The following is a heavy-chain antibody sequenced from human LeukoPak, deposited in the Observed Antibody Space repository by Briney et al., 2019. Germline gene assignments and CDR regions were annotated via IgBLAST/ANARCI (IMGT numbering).Heavy chain of an antibody. D-gene: IGHD1-26*01. CDR3: ATPREGEIIVGATLADAFDI. CDR2: ISSSSSYI. J-gene: IGHJ3*02. V-gene: IGHV3-21*01. Sequence: GGSLRLSCAASGFTFSSYSMNWVRQAPGKGLEWVSSISSSSSYIYYADSVKGRFTISRDNAKNSLYLQMNSLRAEDTAVYYCATPREGEIIVGATLADAFDIWGQGTMVTVSS. CDR1: GFTFSSYS.